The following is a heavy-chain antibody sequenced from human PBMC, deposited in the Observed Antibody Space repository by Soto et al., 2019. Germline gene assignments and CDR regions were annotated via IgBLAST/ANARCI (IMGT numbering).Heavy chain of an antibody. Sequence: QVQLVQSGAEVKKPGASVKVSCKASGYTFTSYGISWVRQAPGQELEWMGWFNAYNGNTHSAQKLQGRVPMTTDTSTSTAYMELRSLRSDDTAVYYWARTLPPIDYWGQGTLVTVSS. CDR1: GYTFTSYG. V-gene: IGHV1-18*01. CDR3: ARTLPPIDY. CDR2: FNAYNGNT. D-gene: IGHD1-26*01. J-gene: IGHJ4*02.